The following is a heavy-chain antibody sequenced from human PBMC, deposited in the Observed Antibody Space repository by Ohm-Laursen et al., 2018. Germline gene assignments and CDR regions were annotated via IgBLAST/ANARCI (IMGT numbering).Heavy chain of an antibody. J-gene: IGHJ4*02. D-gene: IGHD6-13*01. CDR1: GYTFTGYH. CDR2: INTKSGGT. CDR3: ARVYSGQQMVRLSDY. V-gene: IGHV1-2*02. Sequence: GASVKVSCKTSGYTFTGYHIHWVRQAPGQGLEWMGWINTKSGGTNYAQKLQGRVTMTRDTSISTAYMELRSLTYDDTAIYYCARVYSGQQMVRLSDYWGQGTLVTVSS.